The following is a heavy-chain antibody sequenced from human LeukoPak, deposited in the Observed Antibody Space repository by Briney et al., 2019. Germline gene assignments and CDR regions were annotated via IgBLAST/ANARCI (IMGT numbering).Heavy chain of an antibody. CDR2: ISGSGGNT. Sequence: PGGSLRLSCAASGFTFSSYGMSWVRQAPGKGLEWVSTISGSGGNTFYADSVKGRFTISRDNSKNTLYLQMSSLRAEDTAVYYCVKYSNSCYDPWGQGTLVTVSS. V-gene: IGHV3-23*01. J-gene: IGHJ5*02. CDR1: GFTFSSYG. CDR3: VKYSNSCYDP. D-gene: IGHD6-13*01.